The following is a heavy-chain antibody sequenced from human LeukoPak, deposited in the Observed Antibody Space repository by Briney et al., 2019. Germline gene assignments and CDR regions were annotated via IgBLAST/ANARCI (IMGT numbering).Heavy chain of an antibody. V-gene: IGHV1-18*01. CDR2: ISAYNGDT. Sequence: ASVKVSCKASGYTFTSYGINWVRQAPGQGLEWMGWISAYNGDTNYAQKLQGRVTMTTDTSTSTAYMELRSLRSDDTAVYYCAREALPTDSSGYLRASDLNWFDPWGQGTLVTVSS. CDR3: AREALPTDSSGYLRASDLNWFDP. CDR1: GYTFTSYG. D-gene: IGHD3-22*01. J-gene: IGHJ5*02.